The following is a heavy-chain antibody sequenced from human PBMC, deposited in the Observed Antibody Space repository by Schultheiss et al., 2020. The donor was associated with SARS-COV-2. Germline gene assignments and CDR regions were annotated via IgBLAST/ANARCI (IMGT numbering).Heavy chain of an antibody. CDR3: ARGIAARFRYNWFDP. V-gene: IGHV3-64*02. CDR2: ISSNGGRT. Sequence: GGSLRLSCAASGFTFSSYAMHWVRQAPGKGLEYVSAISSNGGRTYYADSVKGRFTISRDNAKNTLYLQMNSLRAEDTAVYYCARGIAARFRYNWFDPWGQGTLVTVSS. J-gene: IGHJ5*02. D-gene: IGHD6-6*01. CDR1: GFTFSSYA.